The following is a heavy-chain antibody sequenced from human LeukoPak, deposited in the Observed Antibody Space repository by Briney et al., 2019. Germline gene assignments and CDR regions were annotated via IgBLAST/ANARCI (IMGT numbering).Heavy chain of an antibody. V-gene: IGHV3-23*01. CDR3: AKAVGSSGYFSRDAFDI. D-gene: IGHD3-22*01. CDR2: ISGGGSGT. CDR1: GFTFSSYA. Sequence: GGSLRLSYAPSGFTFSSYAMSWVRQAPGKGLEWVAVISGGGSGTYYADSVRGRFTISRDNSKNTVYLQMNSLRAEDTAIYYCAKAVGSSGYFSRDAFDIWGQGTVVTVSS. J-gene: IGHJ3*02.